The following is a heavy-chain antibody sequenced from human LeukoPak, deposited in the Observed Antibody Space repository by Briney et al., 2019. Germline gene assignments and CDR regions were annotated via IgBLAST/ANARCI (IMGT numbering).Heavy chain of an antibody. V-gene: IGHV4-31*03. D-gene: IGHD1-1*01. Sequence: RSETLSLTCTVSGGSISSGGYYWSWIRQYPGKGLEWIGYIYYSGSTYYNPSLKSRVTISVDTSKNQFSLRLSSVTAADMAIYYCARTTTSDAFDIWGQGTMVTVSS. CDR1: GGSISSGGYY. J-gene: IGHJ3*02. CDR3: ARTTTSDAFDI. CDR2: IYYSGST.